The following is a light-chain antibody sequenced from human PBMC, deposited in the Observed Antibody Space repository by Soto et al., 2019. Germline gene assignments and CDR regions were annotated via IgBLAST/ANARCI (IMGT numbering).Light chain of an antibody. J-gene: IGLJ2*01. CDR2: EVS. CDR3: SSYTSSSTRV. CDR1: SSDVGGYNY. Sequence: QSALTQPASVSGSPGQSITISCTGTSSDVGGYNYVSWYQQQPGKAPKLMIYEVSNRPSGVSNRFSGSKSVNTASLTISGLQAEDEADYYCSSYTSSSTRVFGGGTKLTVI. V-gene: IGLV2-14*01.